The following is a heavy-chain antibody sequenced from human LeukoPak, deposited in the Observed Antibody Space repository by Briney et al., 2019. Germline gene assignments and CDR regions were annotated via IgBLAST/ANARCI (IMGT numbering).Heavy chain of an antibody. D-gene: IGHD3-10*01. CDR2: IYYSGST. CDR1: GGSISSYY. J-gene: IGHJ4*02. CDR3: ARLSVRGVIINFDY. V-gene: IGHV4-59*08. Sequence: SETLSLTCTVSGGSISSYYWSWIRQPPGKGLEWIGYIYYSGSTNYNPSLKSRVTISVDTSKNQFSLKLSSVTAADTAVYYCARLSVRGVIINFDYWGQGTLVTVSS.